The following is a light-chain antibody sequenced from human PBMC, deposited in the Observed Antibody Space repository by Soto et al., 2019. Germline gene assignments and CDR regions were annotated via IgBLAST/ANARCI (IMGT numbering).Light chain of an antibody. CDR3: QHLHNYPPT. CDR1: QGISSD. V-gene: IGKV1-9*01. Sequence: DIQVTQSPSFMSASVGDRVTITCRASQGISSDLAWYQQKPGKAPNLLIYDASTLQSGVPSRFSGSGSGTEFTLTISSLQAEXFATYYCQHLHNYPPTFGGGTXVEIK. CDR2: DAS. J-gene: IGKJ4*01.